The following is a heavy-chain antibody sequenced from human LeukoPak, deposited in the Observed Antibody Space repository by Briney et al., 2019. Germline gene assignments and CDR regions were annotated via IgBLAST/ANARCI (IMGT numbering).Heavy chain of an antibody. V-gene: IGHV3-7*03. CDR2: MKPDGGEI. CDR1: GFTFSTYW. CDR3: ARDLVVPAAMGYFDY. Sequence: GGSLRLSCAASGFTFSTYWMSWLRQAPGKGLEWVANMKPDGGEIYYVDSVKGRFTISRDNSKNSLYLQMNSLRGEDTTVYYCARDLVVPAAMGYFDYWGRGPLVTVSS. J-gene: IGHJ4*02. D-gene: IGHD2-2*01.